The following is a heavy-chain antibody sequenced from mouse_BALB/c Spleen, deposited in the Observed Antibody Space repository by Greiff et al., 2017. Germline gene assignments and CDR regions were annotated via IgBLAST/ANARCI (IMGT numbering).Heavy chain of an antibody. D-gene: IGHD1-1*02. CDR1: GFTFSSYG. J-gene: IGHJ2*01. CDR2: ISSGGSYT. V-gene: IGHV5-6*01. Sequence: EVQLQESGGDLVKPGGSLKLSCAASGFTFSSYGMSWVRQTPDKRLEWVATISSGGSYTYYPDSVKGRFTISRDNAKNTLYLQMSSLKSEDTAMYYCASKSGGSLDYWGQGTTLPVSS. CDR3: ASKSGGSLDY.